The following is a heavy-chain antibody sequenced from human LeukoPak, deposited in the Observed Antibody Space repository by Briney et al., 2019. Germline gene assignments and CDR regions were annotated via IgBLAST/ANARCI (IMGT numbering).Heavy chain of an antibody. CDR1: GGSFSGYY. CDR2: INHSGST. CDR3: ATHLAVTGRIDY. J-gene: IGHJ4*02. D-gene: IGHD6-19*01. V-gene: IGHV4-34*01. Sequence: TSETLSLTCAVYGGSFSGYYWSWIRQPPGKGLEWIGEINHSGSTNYNPSLKSRVTISVDTSKNQFSLKLSSVTAADTAVYYCATHLAVTGRIDYWGQGTLVTVSS.